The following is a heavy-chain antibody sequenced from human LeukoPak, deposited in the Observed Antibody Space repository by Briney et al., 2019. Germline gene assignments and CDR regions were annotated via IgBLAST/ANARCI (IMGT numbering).Heavy chain of an antibody. CDR1: RFTLSNYA. V-gene: IGHV3-30*09. CDR2: ISYDGSEK. D-gene: IGHD1/OR15-1a*01. J-gene: IGHJ6*04. Sequence: GGSLRLSCAASRFTLSNYAMHWLRQAPGKGLEWVAIISYDGSEKYYADSVKGRFAISRDYTNSTLFLQMNSLKTEDTAVYYCARAFRTTDVKARPLDVWGKGTTVTVSS. CDR3: ARAFRTTDVKARPLDV.